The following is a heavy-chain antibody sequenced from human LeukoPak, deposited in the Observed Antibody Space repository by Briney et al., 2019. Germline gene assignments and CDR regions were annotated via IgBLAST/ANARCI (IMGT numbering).Heavy chain of an antibody. CDR3: ARDISYYDSSGYPIGWFDP. CDR2: INHSGST. CDR1: GGSFSGYY. Sequence: SETLSLTCAVYGGSFSGYYWSWIRQPPGKGLEWNGEINHSGSTNYNPSLKSRVTISVDTSKNQFSLKLSSVTAADTAVYYCARDISYYDSSGYPIGWFDPWGQGTLVTVSS. D-gene: IGHD3-22*01. V-gene: IGHV4-34*01. J-gene: IGHJ5*02.